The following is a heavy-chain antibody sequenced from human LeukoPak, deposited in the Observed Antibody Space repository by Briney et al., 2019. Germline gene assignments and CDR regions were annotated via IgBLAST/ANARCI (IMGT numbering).Heavy chain of an antibody. V-gene: IGHV1-69*13. D-gene: IGHD3-3*01. CDR3: ASPPPEISGVAAFDY. CDR2: IIPIFGTA. Sequence: SVKVSRKASGGTFSSYAISWVRQAPGQGLEWMGGIIPIFGTANYAQKFQGRVTITADESTSTAYMELSSLRSEDTAVYYCASPPPEISGVAAFDYWGQGTLVTVSS. J-gene: IGHJ4*02. CDR1: GGTFSSYA.